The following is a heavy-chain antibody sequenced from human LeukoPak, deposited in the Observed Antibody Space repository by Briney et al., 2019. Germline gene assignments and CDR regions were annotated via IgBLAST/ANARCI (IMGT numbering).Heavy chain of an antibody. CDR2: ISYDGSNK. CDR3: ASGSVDTAIRTYYYGMDV. V-gene: IGHV3-30*04. Sequence: GGSLRLSCAASGFTFSTYTMNWVRQAPGKGLEWVAVISYDGSNKYYADSVKGRFTISRDNSKNTLYLQMNSLRAEDTAVYYCASGSVDTAIRTYYYGMDVWGQGTTVTVSS. J-gene: IGHJ6*02. CDR1: GFTFSTYT. D-gene: IGHD5-18*01.